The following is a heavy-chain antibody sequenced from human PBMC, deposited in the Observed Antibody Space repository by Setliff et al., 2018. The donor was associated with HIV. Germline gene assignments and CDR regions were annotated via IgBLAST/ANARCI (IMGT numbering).Heavy chain of an antibody. Sequence: SETLSLTCTVSGGSISIGDYYWTWIRQHPGKGLEWIGYIHYSGSTFYNPSLKSRVTISVDTSKNQFSLKLSSVTAADTAIYYCARGRQFWSGYSHMDVWGRGTKVTVSS. D-gene: IGHD3-3*01. CDR1: GGSISIGDYY. CDR3: ARGRQFWSGYSHMDV. CDR2: IHYSGST. V-gene: IGHV4-31*03. J-gene: IGHJ6*03.